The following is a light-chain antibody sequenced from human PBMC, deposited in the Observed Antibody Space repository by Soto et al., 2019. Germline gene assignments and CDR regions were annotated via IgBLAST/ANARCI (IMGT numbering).Light chain of an antibody. Sequence: QSVLTQPPSVSGAPGQRVTISCTGSSSNIGAGYDVHWYQQVPGTAPKLLIYGHINRPSGVPDRFSGSKSGTSASLAITGLQADDEADYYCQSYDSSLTVVFGGGTKLTVL. J-gene: IGLJ2*01. V-gene: IGLV1-40*01. CDR2: GHI. CDR1: SSNIGAGYD. CDR3: QSYDSSLTVV.